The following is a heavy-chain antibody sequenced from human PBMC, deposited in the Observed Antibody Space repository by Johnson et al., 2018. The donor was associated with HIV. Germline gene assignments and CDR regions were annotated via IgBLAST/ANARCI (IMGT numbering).Heavy chain of an antibody. J-gene: IGHJ3*02. D-gene: IGHD2-2*01. CDR2: ISWDGGST. Sequence: VQLVESGGVVVQPGGSLRLSCAASGFTFDDYTMHWVRQAPGKGLEWVSLISWDGGSTYYADSVKGRFTISRDNSKNSLYLQMNSLRTEDTALYYCAKGRGGYCSSTSCPDAFDIWGQGTMVTVSS. CDR3: AKGRGGYCSSTSCPDAFDI. V-gene: IGHV3-43*01. CDR1: GFTFDDYT.